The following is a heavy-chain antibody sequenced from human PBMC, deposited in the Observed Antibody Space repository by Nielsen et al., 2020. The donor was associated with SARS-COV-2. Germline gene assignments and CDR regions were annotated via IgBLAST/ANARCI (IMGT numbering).Heavy chain of an antibody. CDR1: GFTFSSYG. Sequence: GESLKISCAASGFTFSSYGMHWVRQAPGKGLEWVAVISYDGSNKYYADSVKGRFTISRDNSKNTLYLQMNSLRAEDTAVYYCAKAGTALLWFGEWTNWFDPWGQGTLVTVSS. V-gene: IGHV3-30*18. CDR2: ISYDGSNK. D-gene: IGHD3-10*01. CDR3: AKAGTALLWFGEWTNWFDP. J-gene: IGHJ5*02.